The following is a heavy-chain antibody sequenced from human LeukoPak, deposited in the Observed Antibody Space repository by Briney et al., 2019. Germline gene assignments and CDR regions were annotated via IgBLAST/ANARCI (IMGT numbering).Heavy chain of an antibody. CDR3: ARDQKVRYGLDV. J-gene: IGHJ6*02. Sequence: SVKVSCKASGGTFSSYAISWVRQAPGQGLEWMGRIIPIFGIANYAQKFQGRVTITADKSTSTAHMELSSLRSEDTAVYYCARDQKVRYGLDVRGQGTTVTVSS. D-gene: IGHD3-10*01. V-gene: IGHV1-69*04. CDR2: IIPIFGIA. CDR1: GGTFSSYA.